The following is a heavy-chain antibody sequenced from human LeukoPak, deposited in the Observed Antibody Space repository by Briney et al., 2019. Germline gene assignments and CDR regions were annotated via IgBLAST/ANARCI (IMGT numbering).Heavy chain of an antibody. CDR2: IYYSGST. D-gene: IGHD6-13*01. J-gene: IGHJ5*02. CDR1: GGSISSGGYY. Sequence: SETLSLTCTVSGGSISSGGYYWSWIRQHPGKGLEWIGFIYYSGSTYYNPSLKSRVTISIDTSKNQFSLKLSSVTAADTAVYYCTRATGGAAAADFDPWGQGTLVTVSS. V-gene: IGHV4-31*03. CDR3: TRATGGAAAADFDP.